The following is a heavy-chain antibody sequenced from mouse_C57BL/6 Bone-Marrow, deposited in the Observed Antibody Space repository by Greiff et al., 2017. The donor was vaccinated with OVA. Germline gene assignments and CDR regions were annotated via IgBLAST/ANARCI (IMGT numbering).Heavy chain of an antibody. D-gene: IGHD1-1*01. CDR1: GYTFTSYG. J-gene: IGHJ3*01. CDR2: IYPRSGNT. V-gene: IGHV1-81*01. Sequence: QVQLKESGAELARPGASVKLSCKASGYTFTSYGISWVKQRTGQGLEWIGEIYPRSGNTYYNEKFKGKATLTADKSSSTAYMELRSLTSEDSAVYFCAREGLLFAYWGQGTLVTVSA. CDR3: AREGLLFAY.